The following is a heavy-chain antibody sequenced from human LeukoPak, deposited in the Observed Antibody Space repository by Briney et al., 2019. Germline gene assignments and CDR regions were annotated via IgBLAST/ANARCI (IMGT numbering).Heavy chain of an antibody. V-gene: IGHV4-4*07. J-gene: IGHJ5*02. Sequence: SETLSLTCTVSGGSISSYDWSWIRQPAGKGLEWIGRIYTSGSPNYNPSLKSRVTMSVDTSKNQFSLKLSSVTAADTAVYYCARPGPYRGWFDPWGQGTLVTVSS. D-gene: IGHD1-26*01. CDR2: IYTSGSP. CDR3: ARPGPYRGWFDP. CDR1: GGSISSYD.